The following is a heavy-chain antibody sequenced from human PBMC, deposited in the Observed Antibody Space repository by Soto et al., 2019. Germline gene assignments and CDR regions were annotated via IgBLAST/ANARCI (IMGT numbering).Heavy chain of an antibody. D-gene: IGHD3-3*01. Sequence: SETLSLTCTVSGGSISSYYWSWIRQPPGKGLEWIGYIYYSGSTNYNPSLKSRVTISVDTSKNQFSLKLSSVTAADTAVYYCARKSYDFWSGYYVVGESYYYYYMDGWGKGTTVTVSS. CDR3: ARKSYDFWSGYYVVGESYYYYYMDG. V-gene: IGHV4-59*08. CDR1: GGSISSYY. CDR2: IYYSGST. J-gene: IGHJ6*03.